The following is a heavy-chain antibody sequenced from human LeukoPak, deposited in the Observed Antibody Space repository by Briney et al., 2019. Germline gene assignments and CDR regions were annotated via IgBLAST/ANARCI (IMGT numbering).Heavy chain of an antibody. D-gene: IGHD5-18*01. CDR2: IGSSSSYI. Sequence: GGSLRLSCAASGFTFSSYSMNWVRQAPGKGLEWVSSIGSSSSYINYADSVKGRFTISRDNAKNSLHLQMSSLRAEDTAVYYCAATTKHTAMVDYWGQGTLVTVSS. CDR1: GFTFSSYS. J-gene: IGHJ4*02. CDR3: AATTKHTAMVDY. V-gene: IGHV3-21*01.